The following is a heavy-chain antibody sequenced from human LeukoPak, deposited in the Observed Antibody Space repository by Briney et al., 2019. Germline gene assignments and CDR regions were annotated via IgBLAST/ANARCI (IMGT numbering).Heavy chain of an antibody. Sequence: GESLQISCKGYGCNFINYWIGWVRQRPGKGLGGMGMINPDDSDTRYSPSFQGQIFVSPDKSISTLYLQLIIPEASDTAMYYCARSVGRPGVLDFWGQGTMVTVSS. D-gene: IGHD1-1*01. CDR3: ARSVGRPGVLDF. CDR2: INPDDSDT. V-gene: IGHV5-51*01. CDR1: GCNFINYW. J-gene: IGHJ3*01.